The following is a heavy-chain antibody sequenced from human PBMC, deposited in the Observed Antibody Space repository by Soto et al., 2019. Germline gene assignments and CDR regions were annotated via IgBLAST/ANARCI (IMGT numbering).Heavy chain of an antibody. D-gene: IGHD3-10*01. CDR1: GFTFSSYA. J-gene: IGHJ4*02. V-gene: IGHV3-30-3*01. CDR3: ARGAVDVLLWFGELLGADY. CDR2: LSYDGSNK. Sequence: QVQLVESGGGVVQPGRSLRLSCAASGFTFSSYAMHWVRQAPGKGLEWVAVLSYDGSNKYYADSVKGRFTISRDNSKNTLYLQMNSLRAEDTAVYYCARGAVDVLLWFGELLGADYWGQGTLVTVSS.